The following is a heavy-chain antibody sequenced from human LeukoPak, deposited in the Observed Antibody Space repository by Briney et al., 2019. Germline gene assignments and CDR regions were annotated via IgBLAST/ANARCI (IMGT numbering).Heavy chain of an antibody. Sequence: GGSLRLSCAASGFTFSSYSINWARQAPGKGLEWVSSITSSSSYIYYADSLKGRFTISRDNAKNSLYLQMNSLRAEDTAVYYCARGRYYDSSGHADGFDIWGRGTMVTVSS. CDR1: GFTFSSYS. CDR3: ARGRYYDSSGHADGFDI. V-gene: IGHV3-21*01. J-gene: IGHJ3*02. CDR2: ITSSSSYI. D-gene: IGHD3-22*01.